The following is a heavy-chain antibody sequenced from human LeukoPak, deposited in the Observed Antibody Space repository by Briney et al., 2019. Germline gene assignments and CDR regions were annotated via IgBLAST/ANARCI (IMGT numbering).Heavy chain of an antibody. CDR2: ISSSSRPSI. CDR1: GFTFSRYS. D-gene: IGHD6-19*01. CDR3: ARDIAVAGTPYYFDY. Sequence: GGSLRLSCAASGFTFSRYSMNWVRQAPGKGLEWVSYISSSSRPSIYYADSVKGRFTIFRDNAKNSLYLQMNSLRVEDTAVYYCARDIAVAGTPYYFDYWGQGTLVTVSS. V-gene: IGHV3-48*04. J-gene: IGHJ4*02.